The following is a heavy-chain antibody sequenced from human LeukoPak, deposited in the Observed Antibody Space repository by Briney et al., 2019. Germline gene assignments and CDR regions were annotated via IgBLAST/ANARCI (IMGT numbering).Heavy chain of an antibody. CDR2: IHYSGST. V-gene: IGHV4-59*01. CDR1: GGSISSYY. D-gene: IGHD5-24*01. CDR3: AREREMATIDNDAFDI. J-gene: IGHJ3*02. Sequence: NPSETLSLTCTVSGGSISSYYWSWIRQPPGKGLEWIGYIHYSGSTNYNPSLKSRVIISVDTSKNQFSLRLSSVTAADTAMYYCAREREMATIDNDAFDIWAKGQWSPSLQ.